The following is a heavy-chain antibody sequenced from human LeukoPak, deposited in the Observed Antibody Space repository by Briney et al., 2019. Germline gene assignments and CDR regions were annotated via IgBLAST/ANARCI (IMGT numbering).Heavy chain of an antibody. J-gene: IGHJ3*02. CDR3: ARGPFPMRAFDI. CDR2: INHSGST. V-gene: IGHV4-34*01. D-gene: IGHD2/OR15-2a*01. CDR1: GGPFSGYY. Sequence: SETLSLTCAVYGGPFSGYYWSWIRQPPGKGLEWIGEINHSGSTNYNPSLKSRVTISVDTSKNQFSLKLSSVTAADTAVYYCARGPFPMRAFDIWGQGTMVTVSS.